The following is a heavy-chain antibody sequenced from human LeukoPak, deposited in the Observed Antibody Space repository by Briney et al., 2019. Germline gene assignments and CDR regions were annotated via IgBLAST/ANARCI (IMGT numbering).Heavy chain of an antibody. CDR1: GFTFSSYE. D-gene: IGHD6-13*01. CDR2: ISSSGSTI. V-gene: IGHV3-48*03. Sequence: PGGSLRLSCAASGFTFSSYEMNWVRQAPGKGLEWVSYISSSGSTIYYADSVKGRFIISRDNAKNSLYLQMNSLRAEDTAVYYCASRAAAHWYFDLWGRGTLVTVSS. CDR3: ASRAAAHWYFDL. J-gene: IGHJ2*01.